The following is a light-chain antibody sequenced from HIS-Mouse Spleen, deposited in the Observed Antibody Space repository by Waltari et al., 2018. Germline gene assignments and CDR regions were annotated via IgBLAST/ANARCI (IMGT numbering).Light chain of an antibody. J-gene: IGLJ2*01. CDR3: CSYAGSSTFVV. V-gene: IGLV2-23*01. Sequence: QSALTQPASVSGSPGPSIHISCTGTCSDVGSDNLVSWYQQHPGKAPKLMIYEGSKRPSGVSNRFSGSKSGNTASLTISGLQAEDEADYYCCSYAGSSTFVVFGGGTKLTVL. CDR2: EGS. CDR1: CSDVGSDNL.